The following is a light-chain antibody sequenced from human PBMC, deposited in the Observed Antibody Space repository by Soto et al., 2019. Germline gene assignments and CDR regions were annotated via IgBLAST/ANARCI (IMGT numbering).Light chain of an antibody. CDR2: GNN. Sequence: SVLTQPPSVSGAPGQRVTISCTGSSSNIGAGFDVHWYQHLPGTAPKVLIYGNNNRPSGVPDRFSGSQSGTSASLAITGLQAEDEADYYCQSYDSSLSGVIFGGGTKLTVL. V-gene: IGLV1-40*01. CDR3: QSYDSSLSGVI. CDR1: SSNIGAGFD. J-gene: IGLJ2*01.